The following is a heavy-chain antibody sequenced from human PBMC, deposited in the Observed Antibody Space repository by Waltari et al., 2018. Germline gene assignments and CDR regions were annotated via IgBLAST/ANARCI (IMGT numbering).Heavy chain of an antibody. Sequence: EVQLVESGGGLVKPGGSLRLSCAASGFTFSRYSMNWVRQAPGKGLEWVSSISSSSSYIYYADSVKGRFTISRDNAKNSLYLQMNSLRAEDTAVYYCARSGGRTTVTPSDYWGQGTLVTVSS. CDR1: GFTFSRYS. D-gene: IGHD4-17*01. CDR2: ISSSSSYI. V-gene: IGHV3-21*01. J-gene: IGHJ4*02. CDR3: ARSGGRTTVTPSDY.